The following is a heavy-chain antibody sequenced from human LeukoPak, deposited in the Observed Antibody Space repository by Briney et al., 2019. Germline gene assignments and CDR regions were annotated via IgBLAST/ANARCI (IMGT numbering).Heavy chain of an antibody. V-gene: IGHV3-48*04. J-gene: IGHJ4*02. Sequence: GGSLRLSCAASGFTFSSYAMNWVRQAPGKGLEWVSYISSSSSTIYYADSVKGRFTISRDNAKNSLYLQMNSLRAEDTAVYYCARAVPAVTTRFFDYWGQGTLVTVSS. D-gene: IGHD4-17*01. CDR3: ARAVPAVTTRFFDY. CDR1: GFTFSSYA. CDR2: ISSSSSTI.